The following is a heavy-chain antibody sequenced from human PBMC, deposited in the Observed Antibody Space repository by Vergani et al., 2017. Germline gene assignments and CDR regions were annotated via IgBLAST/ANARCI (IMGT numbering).Heavy chain of an antibody. J-gene: IGHJ6*02. V-gene: IGHV4-59*01. CDR2: IYYSGST. D-gene: IGHD2-2*02. CDR1: GGSISSYY. Sequence: QVQLQESGPGLVKPSETLSLTCTVSGGSISSYYWSWIRQPPGKGLEWIGYIYYSGSTNYNPSLKSRVTISVDTSKNQFSLKLSSVTAAATAVYYFARAISARRGRYYCGMDVWGQGTTVTVSS. CDR3: ARAISARRGRYYCGMDV.